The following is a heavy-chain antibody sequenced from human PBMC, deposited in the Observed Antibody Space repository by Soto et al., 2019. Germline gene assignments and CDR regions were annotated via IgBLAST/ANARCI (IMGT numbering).Heavy chain of an antibody. D-gene: IGHD3-22*01. CDR3: ARSYDSSGYLSSWFDP. J-gene: IGHJ5*02. V-gene: IGHV1-18*01. CDR1: GYTFTSYG. Sequence: ASVKVSCKASGYTFTSYGISWVRQAPGQGLEWMGWISAYNGNTNYAQKLQGRVTMTTDTSTSTAYMELGSLRSDDTAVYYCARSYDSSGYLSSWFDPWGQGTLVTVSS. CDR2: ISAYNGNT.